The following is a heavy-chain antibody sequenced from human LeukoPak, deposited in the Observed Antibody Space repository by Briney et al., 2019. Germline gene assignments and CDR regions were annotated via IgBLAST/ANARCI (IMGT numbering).Heavy chain of an antibody. J-gene: IGHJ4*02. CDR2: ISAYNGNT. Sequence: ASVKVSCKASGYTFTSYGINWVRQAPGQGLEWMGWISAYNGNTNYAQKLQGRVTMTTDTSTSTAYMELRSLRSDDTAVYYCARVFPPRIAYCGGDCSVDYWGQGTLVTVSS. CDR1: GYTFTSYG. D-gene: IGHD2-21*01. V-gene: IGHV1-18*01. CDR3: ARVFPPRIAYCGGDCSVDY.